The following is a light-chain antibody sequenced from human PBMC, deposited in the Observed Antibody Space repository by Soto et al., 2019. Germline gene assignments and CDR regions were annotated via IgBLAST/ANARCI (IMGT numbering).Light chain of an antibody. V-gene: IGLV2-23*02. CDR1: SSDIGGHNF. CDR2: EVS. J-gene: IGLJ1*01. Sequence: QSALAQPASVSGSPGQSITISCTGTSSDIGGHNFVSWYQQHPGKAPKLIIYEVSGRPSGVSNRFSGSKSGNTASLTISGLQAEDEADYYCCSYAGSTTYVFGTGTKATVL. CDR3: CSYAGSTTYV.